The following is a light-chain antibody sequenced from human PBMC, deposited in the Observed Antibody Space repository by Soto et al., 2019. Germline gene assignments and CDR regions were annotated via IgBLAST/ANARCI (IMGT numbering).Light chain of an antibody. CDR2: WAS. Sequence: EIVMTQSPATLSVSPGERATLSCRASQSVSNNYLAWYQQKPGQPPKLLIYWASTRESGVPDRFSGSGSGTDFTLTISSLQAEDVAVYYCQQYYSTPLTFGGGTKVDIK. V-gene: IGKV4-1*01. CDR3: QQYYSTPLT. J-gene: IGKJ4*01. CDR1: QSVSNNY.